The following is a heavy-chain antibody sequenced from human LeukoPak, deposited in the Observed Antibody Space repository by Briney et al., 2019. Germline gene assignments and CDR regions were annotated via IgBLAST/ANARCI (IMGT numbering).Heavy chain of an antibody. CDR3: ARRASYGLGNWFDP. CDR2: IYYSGST. V-gene: IGHV4-39*07. J-gene: IGHJ5*02. D-gene: IGHD5-18*01. CDR1: GGSISGSSYY. Sequence: SETLSLTCSVSGGSISGSSYYWGWIRQPPGKGLEWIGSIYYSGSTYYNPSLKSRVTISVDTSKNQFSLKLSSVTAADTAVYYCARRASYGLGNWFDPWGQGTLVTVSS.